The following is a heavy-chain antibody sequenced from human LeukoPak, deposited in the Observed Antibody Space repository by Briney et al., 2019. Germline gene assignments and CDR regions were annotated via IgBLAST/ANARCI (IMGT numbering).Heavy chain of an antibody. CDR3: ARENTYSESYLTHFDY. D-gene: IGHD1-26*01. V-gene: IGHV3-21*01. CDR1: GFTFSNYN. J-gene: IGHJ4*02. Sequence: PGGSLRLSCAASGFTFSNYNLNWVRLAPGQGLECVSSISSSSSYIYYADSLKGRFTISRDNAKNSLYLQMNNLRAEDTAVYYCARENTYSESYLTHFDYWGQGTLVTVSS. CDR2: ISSSSSYI.